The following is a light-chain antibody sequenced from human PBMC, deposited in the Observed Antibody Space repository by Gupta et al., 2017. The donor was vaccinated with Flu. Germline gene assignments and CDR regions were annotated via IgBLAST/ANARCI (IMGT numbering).Light chain of an antibody. J-gene: IGKJ1*01. CDR1: QSIGSW. CDR3: QQYNSFWT. Sequence: VGDSVAITCRASQSIGSWLAWYQQEPGKAPNLLIYKASSLESGVPSRCSGSGSGSEFTLTIRSLQPDDVATYYCQQYNSFWTFGQGTKVEIK. V-gene: IGKV1-5*03. CDR2: KAS.